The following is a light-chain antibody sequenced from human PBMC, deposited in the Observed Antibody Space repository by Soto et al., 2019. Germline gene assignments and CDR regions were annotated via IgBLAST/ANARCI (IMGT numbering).Light chain of an antibody. CDR1: QSINSN. CDR2: RAS. Sequence: IVMTQSPATLSVSPGERATLSCRASQSINSNLAWYQQKPGQAPRLLMFRASIRATGFPARFSGSGSGTEFIITISSLQSEDSAIYYCQQYNNWPRSTFGGGTKVEIK. V-gene: IGKV3-15*01. CDR3: QQYNNWPRST. J-gene: IGKJ4*01.